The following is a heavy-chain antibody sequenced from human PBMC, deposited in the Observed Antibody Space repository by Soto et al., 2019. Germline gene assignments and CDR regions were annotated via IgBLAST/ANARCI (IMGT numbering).Heavy chain of an antibody. V-gene: IGHV3-23*01. J-gene: IGHJ3*02. CDR1: GFTFSSYA. Sequence: GGSLRLSCAASGFTFSSYAMSWVRQAPGKGLEWVSAISGSGGSTYYADSVKGRFTISRDNSKNTLYLQMNSLRAEDTAVYYCAKNLVPAAIRRDAFDIWGQGTMVTVSS. D-gene: IGHD2-2*01. CDR2: ISGSGGST. CDR3: AKNLVPAAIRRDAFDI.